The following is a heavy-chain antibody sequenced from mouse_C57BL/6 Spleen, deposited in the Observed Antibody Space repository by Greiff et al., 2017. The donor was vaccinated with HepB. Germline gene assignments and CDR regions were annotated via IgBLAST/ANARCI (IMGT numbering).Heavy chain of an antibody. V-gene: IGHV1-53*01. Sequence: VQLQQSGTELVKPGASVKLSCKASGYTFTSYWMHWVKQRPGQGLEWIGNINPSNGGTNYNEKFKSKATLTVDKSSSTAYMQLSSLTSEDSAVYYCARSDTTVVEWDYWGQGTTLTVSS. D-gene: IGHD1-1*01. CDR2: INPSNGGT. J-gene: IGHJ2*01. CDR1: GYTFTSYW. CDR3: ARSDTTVVEWDY.